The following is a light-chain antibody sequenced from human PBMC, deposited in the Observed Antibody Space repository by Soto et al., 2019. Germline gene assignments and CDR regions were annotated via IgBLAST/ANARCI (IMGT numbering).Light chain of an antibody. J-gene: IGKJ4*01. V-gene: IGKV3-15*01. CDR3: QHYNNWPLT. Sequence: EIVMTQSPATLSVSPGERATLSCRASQSVSTKLAWYKPKPGQAPRLLIYGASTRATGIPARFSGSGSGTEFTLTISSLQSEDFAVYSCQHYNNWPLTFGGGTKVEI. CDR1: QSVSTK. CDR2: GAS.